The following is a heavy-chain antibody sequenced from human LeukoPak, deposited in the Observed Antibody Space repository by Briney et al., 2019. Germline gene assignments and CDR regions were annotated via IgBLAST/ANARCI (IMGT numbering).Heavy chain of an antibody. CDR2: IIPILGIA. D-gene: IGHD5-24*01. CDR3: ARGPPDADGWFDP. CDR1: GGTFSSYT. V-gene: IGHV1-69*02. J-gene: IGHJ5*02. Sequence: SVKVSCKASGGTFSSYTISWVRQAPGQGLEWIGRIIPILGIANYAQKFQGRVTITADKSTSTAYMELSSLRSEDTAVYYCARGPPDADGWFDPWGQGTLVTVSS.